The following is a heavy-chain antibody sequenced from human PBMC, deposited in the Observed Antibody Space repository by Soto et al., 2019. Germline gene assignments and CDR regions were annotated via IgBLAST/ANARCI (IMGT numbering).Heavy chain of an antibody. V-gene: IGHV4-39*01. D-gene: IGHD3-3*01. CDR3: ARQRSITIFGVVIIGGAFDI. CDR2: IYYSGST. Sequence: SETLSLTCAVCGGSISSSSYYWGWIRQPPGKGLEWIGSIYYSGSTYYNPSLKSRVTISVDTSKNQFSLKLSSVTAADTAVYYCARQRSITIFGVVIIGGAFDIWGQGTMVTVSS. CDR1: GGSISSSSYY. J-gene: IGHJ3*02.